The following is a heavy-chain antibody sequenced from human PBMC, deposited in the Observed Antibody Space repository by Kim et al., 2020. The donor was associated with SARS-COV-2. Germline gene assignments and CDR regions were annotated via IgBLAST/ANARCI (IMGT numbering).Heavy chain of an antibody. CDR2: IWYDGSNK. CDR3: ARDLVDSSGWDYYFDY. V-gene: IGHV3-33*01. D-gene: IGHD6-19*01. J-gene: IGHJ4*02. Sequence: GGSLRLSCAASGFTFSSYGMHWVRQAPGKGLEWVAVIWYDGSNKYYADSVKGRFTISRDNSKNTLYLQMNSLRAEDTAVYYCARDLVDSSGWDYYFDYWGQGTLVTVSS. CDR1: GFTFSSYG.